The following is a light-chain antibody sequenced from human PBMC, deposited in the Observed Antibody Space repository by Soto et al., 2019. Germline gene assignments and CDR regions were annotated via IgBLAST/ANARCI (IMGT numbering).Light chain of an antibody. CDR2: GAS. J-gene: IGKJ1*01. CDR1: QSVSSSY. CDR3: QQYGSSRWT. Sequence: EIVLTQAPGTLSLSPGERATLSCRASQSVSSSYLAWYQQNRGQAPRLLIYGASSRAPGIPDRFGGSGSGTDFTLTISRLEPEDFAVYYCQQYGSSRWTFGQGTKMDSK. V-gene: IGKV3-20*01.